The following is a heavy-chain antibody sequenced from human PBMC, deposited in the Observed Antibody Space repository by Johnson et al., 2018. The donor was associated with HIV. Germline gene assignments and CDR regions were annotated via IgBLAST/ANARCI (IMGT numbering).Heavy chain of an antibody. CDR3: ARIPGSGLEHDAFDI. D-gene: IGHD6-19*01. V-gene: IGHV3-33*08. Sequence: QVQLVESGGGVVQPGRSLRLSCAASGFSFSSYAMHWVRQAPGKGLEWVTVIWYDGSNKNYVDSVKGRFTISRDNSKNTLYLQMNSLRAEDTAVYYCARIPGSGLEHDAFDIWGQGTLVTVSS. J-gene: IGHJ3*02. CDR1: GFSFSSYA. CDR2: IWYDGSNK.